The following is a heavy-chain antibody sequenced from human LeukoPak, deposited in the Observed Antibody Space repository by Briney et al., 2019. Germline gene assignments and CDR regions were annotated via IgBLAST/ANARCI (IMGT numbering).Heavy chain of an antibody. CDR2: IGSDGSST. D-gene: IGHD2-15*01. V-gene: IGHV3-74*01. Sequence: PGGSLRLSCAASGFTFSSYWMHWVRQTPEKGLEWVSRIGSDGSSTIYADSVKGRFTISRDNSKNTLFLQMNSLRAEDTAVYYCVVGGGTIVVVAPFDYWGQGTLVTVSS. J-gene: IGHJ4*02. CDR3: VVGGGTIVVVAPFDY. CDR1: GFTFSSYW.